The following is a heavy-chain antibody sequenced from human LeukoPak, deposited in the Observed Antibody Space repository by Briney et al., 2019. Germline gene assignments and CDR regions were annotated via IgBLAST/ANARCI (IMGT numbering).Heavy chain of an antibody. CDR3: ARRQSPDY. J-gene: IGHJ4*02. Sequence: GESLKISCKGSGYTFTSYWIGWVRQMPGKGLEWMGIIYPGDSEIIYSPSFQGQVTISADKSITTAYLQWSSLKASDSAMYCCARRQSPDYWGQGTLVTVSS. CDR2: IYPGDSEI. CDR1: GYTFTSYW. V-gene: IGHV5-51*01.